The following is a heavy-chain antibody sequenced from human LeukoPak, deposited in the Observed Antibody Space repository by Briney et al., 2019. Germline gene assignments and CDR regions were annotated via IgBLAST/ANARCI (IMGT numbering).Heavy chain of an antibody. V-gene: IGHV4-59*08. CDR2: IYYSGST. J-gene: IGHJ6*03. CDR1: GGSFSGYY. CDR3: ARVYDFWSGPLDYYYMDV. Sequence: TSETLSLTCAVYGGSFSGYYWSWIRQPPGKGLEWIGYIYYSGSTNYNPSLKSRVTISVDTSKNQFSLKLSSVTAADTAVYYCARVYDFWSGPLDYYYMDVWGKGTTVTVSS. D-gene: IGHD3-3*01.